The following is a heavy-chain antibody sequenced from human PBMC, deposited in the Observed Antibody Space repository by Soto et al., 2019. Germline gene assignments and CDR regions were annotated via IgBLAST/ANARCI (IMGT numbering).Heavy chain of an antibody. CDR2: MYYSGST. CDR1: GDPSGNEHYY. Sequence: SETLSLTCTVYGDPSGNEHYYWGWIRQPPGKGLEWIGSMYYSGSTYYNPSLKSRVTFSLDTSKRQFSLRLTSVTAADTAFYYCARAPDSWGPGTLVTVSS. J-gene: IGHJ4*02. CDR3: ARAPDS. V-gene: IGHV4-39*01.